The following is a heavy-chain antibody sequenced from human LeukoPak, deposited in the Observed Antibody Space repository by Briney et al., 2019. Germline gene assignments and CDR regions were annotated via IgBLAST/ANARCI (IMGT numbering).Heavy chain of an antibody. CDR1: GYPFYTYG. CDR3: AREYGRGWEPGCFDI. V-gene: IGHV1-18*01. D-gene: IGHD4-23*01. J-gene: IGHJ3*02. CDR2: ISVYNGNT. Sequence: GASVKVSCKASGYPFYTYGISWVRQAPGQGLEWMGWISVYNGNTNYTQKLQGRLTLTTDTSTSSAYMELRSLRSDDTAMYYCAREYGRGWEPGCFDIWGQGTMVTVSS.